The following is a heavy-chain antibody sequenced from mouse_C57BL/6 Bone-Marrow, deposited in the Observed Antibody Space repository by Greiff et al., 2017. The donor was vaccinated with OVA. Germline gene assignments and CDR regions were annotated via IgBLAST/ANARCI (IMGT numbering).Heavy chain of an antibody. CDR3: ARDGYSKDY. Sequence: QVHVKQPGAELVRPGTSVKLSCKASGYTFTSYWMHWVKQRPGQGLEWIGVIDPSDSYTNYNQKFKGKATLTVDTSSSTAYMQLSSLTSEDSAVYYCARDGYSKDYWGQGTTLTVSS. CDR1: GYTFTSYW. D-gene: IGHD2-5*01. CDR2: IDPSDSYT. V-gene: IGHV1-59*01. J-gene: IGHJ2*01.